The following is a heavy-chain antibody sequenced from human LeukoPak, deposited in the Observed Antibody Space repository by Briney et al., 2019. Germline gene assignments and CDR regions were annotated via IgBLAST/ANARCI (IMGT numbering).Heavy chain of an antibody. CDR2: INHSGST. J-gene: IGHJ4*02. CDR3: ARAVDTALILRYYFDY. CDR1: GGSFSGYY. V-gene: IGHV4-34*01. D-gene: IGHD5-18*01. Sequence: SETLSLTCAVYGGSFSGYYWSWICQPPGKGLEWIGEINHSGSTNYNPSLKSRVTISVDTSKNQFSLKLSSVTAADTAVYYCARAVDTALILRYYFDYWGQGTLVTVSS.